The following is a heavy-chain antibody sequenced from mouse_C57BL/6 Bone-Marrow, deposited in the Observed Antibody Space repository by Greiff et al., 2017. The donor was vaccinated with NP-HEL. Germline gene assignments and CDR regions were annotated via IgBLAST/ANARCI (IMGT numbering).Heavy chain of an antibody. J-gene: IGHJ4*01. CDR1: GFTFSSYA. V-gene: IGHV5-4*01. CDR2: ISDGGSYT. Sequence: DVHLVESGGGLVKPGGSLKLSCAASGFTFSSYAMSWVRQTPEKRLEWVATISDGGSYTYYPDNVKGRFTISRDNAKNNLYLQMSHLKSEDTAMYYCARSDPRAAMDYWGQGTSVTVSS. D-gene: IGHD3-3*01. CDR3: ARSDPRAAMDY.